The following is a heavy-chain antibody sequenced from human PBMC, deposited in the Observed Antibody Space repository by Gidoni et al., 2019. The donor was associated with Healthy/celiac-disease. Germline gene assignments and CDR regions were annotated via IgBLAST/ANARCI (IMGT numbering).Heavy chain of an antibody. CDR3: AKPYYDFWSGYYTDDY. D-gene: IGHD3-3*01. CDR1: GFTFSSYA. J-gene: IGHJ4*02. V-gene: IGHV3-23*01. CDR2: ISGSGGST. Sequence: EVQLLESGGGLVQPGGSLRLSCAASGFTFSSYAMSWVRQAPGKGLEWVSAISGSGGSTYYADSVKGRFTISRDNSKNTLYLQMNSLRAEDTAVYYCAKPYYDFWSGYYTDDYWGQGTLVTVSS.